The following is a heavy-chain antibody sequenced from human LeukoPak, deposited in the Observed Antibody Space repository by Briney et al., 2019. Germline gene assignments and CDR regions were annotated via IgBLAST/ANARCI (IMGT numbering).Heavy chain of an antibody. D-gene: IGHD4-23*01. Sequence: GGSLRLSCAASGFTFSSYAMHWVRQAPGKRLEYLSAVSSNGDSTYYANSVKGRSTISRDNSKNTLYLQMGSLRAEDMAVYYCARRGGYYFDYWGQGTLVTVSS. V-gene: IGHV3-64*01. CDR3: ARRGGYYFDY. J-gene: IGHJ4*02. CDR1: GFTFSSYA. CDR2: VSSNGDST.